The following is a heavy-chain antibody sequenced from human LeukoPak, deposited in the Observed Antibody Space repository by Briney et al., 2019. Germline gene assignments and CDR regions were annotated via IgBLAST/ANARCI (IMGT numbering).Heavy chain of an antibody. Sequence: GRPLRLSCAASGFTFSTYGMHWVRQAPGKGLEWVAAIWFDGSNQYYVDSVRGRFSISRDNSKNSLYLQMNTLRAEDTGVYYCARDRGSGDSFDLWGQGAMVTVSS. CDR1: GFTFSTYG. V-gene: IGHV3-33*01. CDR2: IWFDGSNQ. D-gene: IGHD6-19*01. CDR3: ARDRGSGDSFDL. J-gene: IGHJ3*01.